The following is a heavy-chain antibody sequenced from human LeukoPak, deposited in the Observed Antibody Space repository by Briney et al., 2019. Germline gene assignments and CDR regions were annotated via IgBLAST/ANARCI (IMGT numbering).Heavy chain of an antibody. D-gene: IGHD3-10*01. CDR3: AKGKFNYYGSGSYGLDY. J-gene: IGHJ4*02. CDR2: INGSNGTT. Sequence: GALELSFAASGFRFSTYGISWVRPAPGKGLGGGSAINGSNGTTYYADSVKGRFTISRDNSKNTLYLQMNSLRAEDTAVYYCAKGKFNYYGSGSYGLDYWGQGTLVTVSS. V-gene: IGHV3-23*01. CDR1: GFRFSTYG.